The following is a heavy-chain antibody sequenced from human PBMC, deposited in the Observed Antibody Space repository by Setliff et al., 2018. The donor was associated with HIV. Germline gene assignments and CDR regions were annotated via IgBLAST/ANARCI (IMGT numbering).Heavy chain of an antibody. D-gene: IGHD3-16*01. J-gene: IGHJ4*02. CDR1: GDSVSSSLYY. V-gene: IGHV4-39*01. CDR3: ARLRFTHPDY. Sequence: PSETLSLTCTVSGDSVSSSLYYWGWLRQPPGKGLEWIGSIYYSGGTYYNPPLKSRVTMSVDTSKNQFSLKLTSVTAADTAVYYCARLRFTHPDYWGQGTLVTVSS. CDR2: IYYSGGT.